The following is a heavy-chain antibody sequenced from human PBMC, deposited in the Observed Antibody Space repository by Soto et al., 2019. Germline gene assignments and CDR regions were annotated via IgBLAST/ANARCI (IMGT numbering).Heavy chain of an antibody. CDR1: GYTFTSYG. CDR2: ISAYNGNT. D-gene: IGHD3-3*01. CDR3: ARVYYDFWSGYLGYYHYYMDV. Sequence: ASVKVSCKASGYTFTSYGISWVRQAPGQGLEWMGWISAYNGNTNYAQKLQGRVTMTTDTSTSTAYMELRSLRSDDTAVYYCARVYYDFWSGYLGYYHYYMDVWGKGTTVTVSS. V-gene: IGHV1-18*01. J-gene: IGHJ6*03.